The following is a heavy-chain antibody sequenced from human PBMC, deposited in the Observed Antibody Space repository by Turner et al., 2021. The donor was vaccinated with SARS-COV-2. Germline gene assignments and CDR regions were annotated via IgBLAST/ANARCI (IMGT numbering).Heavy chain of an antibody. V-gene: IGHV3-21*06. Sequence: LVGSGGGVVKPGGALRVPCGAAGFTFSGYGVNWVRKAPGKGLEWVSSIRTSSSCIYYADCLTGRFTIPRNKAKNSVYLQMNSLRAEDTTGYYCAVENPGFASSRYNPDAVDSWGQAKMVTVSS. D-gene: IGHD3-22*01. CDR2: IRTSSSCI. CDR1: GFTFSGYG. CDR3: AVENPGFASSRYNPDAVDS. J-gene: IGHJ3*02.